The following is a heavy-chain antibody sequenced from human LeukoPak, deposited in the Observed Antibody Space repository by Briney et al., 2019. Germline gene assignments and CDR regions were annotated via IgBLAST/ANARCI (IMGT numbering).Heavy chain of an antibody. Sequence: GGSLRLSCTASGFAFSSYARAWVRQAPGKGLEWLSYISSSSKINYADSVKGRFTISRDNAKNSLYLQMFSLRDEDTAVYYCARSANPGVHDFDPWGQGTLVTVSS. J-gene: IGHJ5*02. CDR1: GFAFSSYA. V-gene: IGHV3-48*02. D-gene: IGHD6-6*01. CDR2: ISSSSKI. CDR3: ARSANPGVHDFDP.